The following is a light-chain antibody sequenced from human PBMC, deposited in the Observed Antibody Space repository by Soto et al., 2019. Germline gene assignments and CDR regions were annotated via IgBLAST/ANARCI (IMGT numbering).Light chain of an antibody. V-gene: IGKV3-11*01. CDR2: ESS. Sequence: EIVLTQSPATLSLSPGERATLSCRASQNVANYLDWYQQKPGQAPRLLIYESSNRATGIAARFSGSGSGTGFTLTISSPEPEDGAVYYCQQRVNWQPPISFGQGTRLEIK. CDR1: QNVANY. J-gene: IGKJ5*01. CDR3: QQRVNWQPPIS.